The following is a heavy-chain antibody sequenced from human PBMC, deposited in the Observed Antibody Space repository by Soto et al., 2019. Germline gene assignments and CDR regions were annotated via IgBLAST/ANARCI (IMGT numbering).Heavy chain of an antibody. CDR1: GGSFRGYY. D-gene: IGHD2-2*01. V-gene: IGHV4-34*01. CDR3: ARGHIVVGPAATGDNWFDP. Sequence: SETLSRTCAVNGGSFRGYYWTWLRQPPGKGLEWIGEINHSGSTNYNPSLKSRVTISVDTSKNQFSLKLSSVTAADTAVYYRARGHIVVGPAATGDNWFDPWGQGTLVTVS. CDR2: INHSGST. J-gene: IGHJ5*02.